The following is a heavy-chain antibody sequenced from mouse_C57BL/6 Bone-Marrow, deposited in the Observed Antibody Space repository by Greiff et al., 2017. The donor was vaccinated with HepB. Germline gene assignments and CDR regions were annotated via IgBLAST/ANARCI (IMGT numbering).Heavy chain of an antibody. D-gene: IGHD2-3*01. V-gene: IGHV5-4*03. J-gene: IGHJ4*01. CDR2: ISDGGSYT. Sequence: EVKVVESGGGLVKPGGSLKLSCAASGFTFSSYAMSWVRQTPEKRLEWVATISDGGSYTYYPDNVKGRFTISRDNAKNNLYLQMSHLKSEDTAMYYCARGWLLREDYWGQGTSVTVSS. CDR1: GFTFSSYA. CDR3: ARGWLLREDY.